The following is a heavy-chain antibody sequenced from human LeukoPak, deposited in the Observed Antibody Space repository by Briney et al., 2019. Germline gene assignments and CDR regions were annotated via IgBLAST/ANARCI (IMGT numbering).Heavy chain of an antibody. CDR1: GYTFTGYY. CDR2: INPNSGGT. D-gene: IGHD3-3*01. CDR3: ARGIPPVFFGVVKNHLDY. J-gene: IGHJ4*02. Sequence: ASVKVSCKASGYTFTGYYMHWVRQAPGQGLEWMGWINPNSGGTNYAQKFQGRVTMTRDTSISTAYMELSRLRSDDAAVYYCARGIPPVFFGVVKNHLDYWGQGTPVTVSS. V-gene: IGHV1-2*02.